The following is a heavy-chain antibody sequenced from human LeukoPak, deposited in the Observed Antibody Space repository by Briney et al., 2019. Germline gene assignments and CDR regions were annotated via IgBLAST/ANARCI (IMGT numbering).Heavy chain of an antibody. V-gene: IGHV3-23*01. CDR3: ARVPYSGSYGAYYYYYMDV. CDR2: ISGSGGST. J-gene: IGHJ6*03. Sequence: GGSLRLSCAASGFTFSSYAMSWVRQTPGKGLEWVSGISGSGGSTYYADSVKGRFTISRDNSKNTLYLQMNSLRAEDTAVYYCARVPYSGSYGAYYYYYMDVWGQGTTVTISS. CDR1: GFTFSSYA. D-gene: IGHD1-26*01.